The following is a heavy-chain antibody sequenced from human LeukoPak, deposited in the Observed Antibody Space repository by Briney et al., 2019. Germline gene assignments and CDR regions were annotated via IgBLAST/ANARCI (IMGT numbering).Heavy chain of an antibody. D-gene: IGHD6-13*01. J-gene: IGHJ4*02. CDR2: IYYSGST. CDR3: ARSLGISAAGTGY. Sequence: SETLSLTRTVSGGSISSYYWSWIRQPPGKGLEWIGYIYYSGSTNYNPSLKSRVTISVDTSKNQFSLKLSSVTAADTAVYYCARSLGISAAGTGYWGQGTLVTVSS. V-gene: IGHV4-59*01. CDR1: GGSISSYY.